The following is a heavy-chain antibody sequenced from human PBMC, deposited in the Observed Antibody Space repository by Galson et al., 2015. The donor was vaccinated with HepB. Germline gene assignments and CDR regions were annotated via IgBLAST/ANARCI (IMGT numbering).Heavy chain of an antibody. Sequence: SETLSLTCSVSGGSISRFHWTWIRQPAGKGLEWIGRIFSSGRTTYNPSLNSRVTMSVDTFRNQFSLKMTSMTAADTAVYFWARNRGGDSWDDAFDIWGQGTKVTVSS. V-gene: IGHV4-4*07. CDR2: IFSSGRT. CDR1: GGSISRFH. D-gene: IGHD2-21*02. CDR3: ARNRGGDSWDDAFDI. J-gene: IGHJ3*02.